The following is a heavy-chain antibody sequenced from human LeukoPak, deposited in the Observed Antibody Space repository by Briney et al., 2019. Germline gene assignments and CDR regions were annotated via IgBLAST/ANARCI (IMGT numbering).Heavy chain of an antibody. CDR3: ARSLDYYYYGMDV. CDR2: IYTSGST. J-gene: IGHJ6*02. Sequence: SETLSLTCTVSGGSISNYYWNCIRQPAGKGLEWIGRIYTSGSTNYNPSLRSRVTISVDTSKNQFYLKLSSVTAADTAVYYCARSLDYYYYGMDVWGQGTTVTVS. CDR1: GGSISNYY. D-gene: IGHD1-1*01. V-gene: IGHV4-4*07.